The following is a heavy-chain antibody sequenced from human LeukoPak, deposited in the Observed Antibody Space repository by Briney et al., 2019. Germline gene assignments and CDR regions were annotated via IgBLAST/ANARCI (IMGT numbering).Heavy chain of an antibody. CDR2: IIPILGIA. CDR3: ARESPLRYFDWLLHSDAFDI. V-gene: IGHV1-69*04. Sequence: GASVKVSCKASGGTFSSYAISWVRQAPGQGLEWMGRIIPILGIANYAQKFQGRVTITADKSTSTAYMELSSLRSEDTAVYYCARESPLRYFDWLLHSDAFDIWGQGTMVTVSS. D-gene: IGHD3-9*01. CDR1: GGTFSSYA. J-gene: IGHJ3*02.